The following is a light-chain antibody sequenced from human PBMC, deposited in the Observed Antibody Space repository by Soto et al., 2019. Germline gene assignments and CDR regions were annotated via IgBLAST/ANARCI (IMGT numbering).Light chain of an antibody. CDR1: QSVRSNH. J-gene: IGKJ2*01. CDR2: GAS. CDR3: QQYGISPYT. V-gene: IGKV3-20*01. Sequence: EIVLTQSPGTLSLSPGERATLSCRASQSVRSNHLAWYQQKPGQAPRFLIYGASSRATGIPDRFSGSGSGTDFTLTISRLEPEDFAVYYCQQYGISPYTFGRGTKLEIK.